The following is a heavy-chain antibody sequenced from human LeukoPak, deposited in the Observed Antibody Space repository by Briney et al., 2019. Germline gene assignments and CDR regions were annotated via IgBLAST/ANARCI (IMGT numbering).Heavy chain of an antibody. Sequence: ASGKVSCKASGYTFGNFGISWVRQAPGQGLEWMGWISGNNDNPNYGQKFQGRLTVTTDSSTNTAYMELRNLRSDDTAVYYWARDGTSTDGYWGKGTLVTVSS. D-gene: IGHD2-2*01. CDR1: GYTFGNFG. CDR3: ARDGTSTDGY. J-gene: IGHJ4*02. CDR2: ISGNNDNP. V-gene: IGHV1-18*01.